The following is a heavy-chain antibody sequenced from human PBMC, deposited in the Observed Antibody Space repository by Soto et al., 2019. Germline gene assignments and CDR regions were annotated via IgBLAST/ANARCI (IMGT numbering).Heavy chain of an antibody. D-gene: IGHD6-25*01. Sequence: SQTLSLTCAISGDSVSSHSAAWNWIRQSPSRSLEWLGRTYYGSKWYNDYTVSVKSRITINPDTSKNQFSLQLNSVTPEDTAVYYCAREQYSGVYYFDYWVRGTLVAVSS. CDR3: AREQYSGVYYFDY. J-gene: IGHJ4*02. V-gene: IGHV6-1*01. CDR1: GDSVSSHSAA. CDR2: TYYGSKWYN.